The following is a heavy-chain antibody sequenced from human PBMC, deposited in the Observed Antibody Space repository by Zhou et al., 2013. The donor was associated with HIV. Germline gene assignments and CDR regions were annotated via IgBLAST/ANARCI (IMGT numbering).Heavy chain of an antibody. CDR3: ARLVLAYYFESSGYYLDY. J-gene: IGHJ4*02. V-gene: IGHV1-69*05. D-gene: IGHD3-22*01. CDR2: VIPDSDTA. CDR1: GGTFENHR. Sequence: VQLVQPGTEMKKPGSSVKISCKPSGGTFENHRISWVRQAPGQGLDWVGGVIPDSDTAHYSQKFQGRVTITTDEDTSTAYMELSSLRYDDTAIYYCARLVLAYYFESSGYYLDYWGQGTLVTVSS.